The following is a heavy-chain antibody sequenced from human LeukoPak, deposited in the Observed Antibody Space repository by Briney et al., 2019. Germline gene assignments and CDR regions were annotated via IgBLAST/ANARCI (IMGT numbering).Heavy chain of an antibody. CDR1: GFTFSSYA. J-gene: IGHJ5*02. CDR3: AKDGYDSSGYDWFDP. CDR2: ISGSGGST. D-gene: IGHD3-22*01. V-gene: IGHV3-23*01. Sequence: GGFLRLSCAASGFTFSSYAMSWVRQAPGKGLEWVSAISGSGGSTYYADSVKGRFTISRDNSKNTLYLQMNSLRAEDTAVYYCAKDGYDSSGYDWFDPWGQGTLVTVSS.